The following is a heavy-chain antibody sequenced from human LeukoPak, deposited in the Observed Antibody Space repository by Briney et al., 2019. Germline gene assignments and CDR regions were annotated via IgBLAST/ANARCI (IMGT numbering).Heavy chain of an antibody. Sequence: GESLKISCKGSGYSFTSYWIGWVRQMPGKGLEWMGIIYPGDSDTRYSPSFQGQVTISADKSISTAYLQWSSLKASDTAMYYCARSHLYYYDSSGTEFDYWDQGTLVTVSS. CDR1: GYSFTSYW. CDR2: IYPGDSDT. J-gene: IGHJ4*02. V-gene: IGHV5-51*01. CDR3: ARSHLYYYDSSGTEFDY. D-gene: IGHD3-22*01.